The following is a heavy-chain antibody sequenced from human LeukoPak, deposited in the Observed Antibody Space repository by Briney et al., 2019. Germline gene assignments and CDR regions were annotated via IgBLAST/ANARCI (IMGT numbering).Heavy chain of an antibody. Sequence: PGGSLRLSCAASGFTFSSYGMHWVRQAPGKGLEWVAIISYDGSKKYYGDSVKGRFTISRDNSKNTLYLQMNSLRAEDTAVYYCAKARRVAAAGAFDYWGQGTLVTVSS. CDR1: GFTFSSYG. J-gene: IGHJ4*02. V-gene: IGHV3-33*05. D-gene: IGHD6-13*01. CDR2: ISYDGSKK. CDR3: AKARRVAAAGAFDY.